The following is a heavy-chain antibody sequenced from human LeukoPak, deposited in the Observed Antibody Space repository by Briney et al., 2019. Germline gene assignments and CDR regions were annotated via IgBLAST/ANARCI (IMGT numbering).Heavy chain of an antibody. J-gene: IGHJ5*02. CDR1: GGSFSGYY. Sequence: SETLSLTCAVYGGSFSGYYWSWIRQPPGKGLEWIGEINHSGSTNYNPSLKSRVTISVDTSKNQFSLKLSSVTAADTAVYYCAIGNRYYGSGSHYNRPWDRFDPWGQGTLVTVSS. CDR3: AIGNRYYGSGSHYNRPWDRFDP. V-gene: IGHV4-34*01. CDR2: INHSGST. D-gene: IGHD3-10*01.